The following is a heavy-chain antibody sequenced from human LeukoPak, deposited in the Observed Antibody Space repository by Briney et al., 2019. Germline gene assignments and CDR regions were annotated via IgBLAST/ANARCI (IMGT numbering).Heavy chain of an antibody. CDR1: GFTFDDYA. J-gene: IGHJ4*02. V-gene: IGHV3-9*01. CDR3: AKDTDSSGYYFDY. D-gene: IGHD3-22*01. CDR2: ISWNSGSI. Sequence: GGSLRLSCAASGFTFDDYAMHWVRHAPGKGLEWVSGISWNSGSIGYADSVKGRFTISRDNAKNSLYLQMNSLRAEDTALYYCAKDTDSSGYYFDYWGQGTLVTVSS.